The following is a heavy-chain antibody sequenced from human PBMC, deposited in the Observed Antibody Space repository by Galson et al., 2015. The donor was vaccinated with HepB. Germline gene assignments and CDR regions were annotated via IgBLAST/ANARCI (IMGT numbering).Heavy chain of an antibody. V-gene: IGHV6-1*01. D-gene: IGHD2-8*01. Sequence: CAISGDSVSSNSAAWNWIRQSPSRGLEWLGRTYYRSKWYNDYAVSVKSRITINPDTSKNQFSLQLNSVTPEDTAVYYCARGGSPIVLMVYAEDWFDPWGQGTLVTVSS. CDR1: GDSVSSNSAA. CDR3: ARGGSPIVLMVYAEDWFDP. J-gene: IGHJ5*02. CDR2: TYYRSKWYN.